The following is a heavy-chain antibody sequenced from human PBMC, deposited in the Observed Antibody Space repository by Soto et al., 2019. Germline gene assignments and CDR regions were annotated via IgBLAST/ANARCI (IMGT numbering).Heavy chain of an antibody. J-gene: IGHJ4*02. CDR1: GFAFNNYG. CDR2: ISKSDYT. Sequence: GGSLRLSCTVSGFAFNNYGISWVSPAPGKGLEWVSSISKSDYTYYSDSVKGRFTISRDNAKNSVSLQMNTLRVEDTAVYYCAREDSIIIPAVSDFWGQGTLVTVSS. D-gene: IGHD2-2*01. CDR3: AREDSIIIPAVSDF. V-gene: IGHV3-21*01.